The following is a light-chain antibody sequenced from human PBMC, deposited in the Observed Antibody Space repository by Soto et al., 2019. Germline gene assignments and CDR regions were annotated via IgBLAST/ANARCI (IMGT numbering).Light chain of an antibody. J-gene: IGLJ2*01. CDR2: DNT. Sequence: QSVLTQPPSVSVAPGQRVTISCTGSSSNIGAGFDVYWYQHLPGTAPKLLIYDNTNRPSGVPDRFSGSKSGTSASLAITGVQAEDEADYYCQSYDSSLSAVVFGGVTKLTVL. V-gene: IGLV1-40*01. CDR1: SSNIGAGFD. CDR3: QSYDSSLSAVV.